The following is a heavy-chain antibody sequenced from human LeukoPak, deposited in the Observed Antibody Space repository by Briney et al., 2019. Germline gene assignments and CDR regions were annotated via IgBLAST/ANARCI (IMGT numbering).Heavy chain of an antibody. CDR3: AYGSGSYYTMGSFDY. CDR2: IYHSGST. CDR1: GYSISSGYY. V-gene: IGHV4-38-2*02. D-gene: IGHD3-10*01. Sequence: SETLSLTCTVSGYSISSGYYWGWIRQPPGKGLEWIGSIYHSGSTYYNPSLKSRVTISVDTSKNQFSLKLSSVTAADTAVYYCAYGSGSYYTMGSFDYWGQGTLVTVSS. J-gene: IGHJ4*02.